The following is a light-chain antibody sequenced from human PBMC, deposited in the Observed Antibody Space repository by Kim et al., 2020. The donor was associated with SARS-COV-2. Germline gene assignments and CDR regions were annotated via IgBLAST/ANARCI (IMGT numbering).Light chain of an antibody. CDR3: QQYNIRPPDS. Sequence: ETVTTQSPATLSVSPGERATLSCRGSQSVSINVAWYQHKPGQALRLLIYAASSRAAGVPARFSGSGSGTDFTLTISSLQSEDSAVYYCQQYNIRPPDSFGQGTKVDIK. CDR1: QSVSIN. J-gene: IGKJ2*03. V-gene: IGKV3-15*01. CDR2: AAS.